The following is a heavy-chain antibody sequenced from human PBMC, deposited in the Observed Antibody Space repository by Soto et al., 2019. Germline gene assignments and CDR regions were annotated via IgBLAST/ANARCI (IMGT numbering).Heavy chain of an antibody. Sequence: VQLLESGGGLVQPGGSLRLSCSASGFTFSSYAMSWVRQAPGKGLECVEGISGSGGSTYYADSVKGRFTISRDSSKNMLYLQMSSLQAEDTALYYCAKVGGGSSWYRGWFDPWGQGTLATVSS. J-gene: IGHJ5*02. CDR1: GFTFSSYA. D-gene: IGHD6-13*01. CDR3: AKVGGGSSWYRGWFDP. CDR2: ISGSGGST. V-gene: IGHV3-23*01.